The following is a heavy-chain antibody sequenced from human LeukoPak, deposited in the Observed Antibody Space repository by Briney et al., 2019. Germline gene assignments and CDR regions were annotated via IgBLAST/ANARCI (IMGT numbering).Heavy chain of an antibody. CDR2: INPNSGDT. V-gene: IGHV1-2*02. CDR1: GYTFTGYY. D-gene: IGHD3-10*01. Sequence: ASVKVSCKASGYTFTGYYMHWMRQAPGQGLEWMGWINPNSGDTNYAQKFQGRVAMTRDTSISTAYMELSSLRSEDTAVYHCARVYDSGSYSCPHWGQGTLVTVSS. CDR3: ARVYDSGSYSCPH. J-gene: IGHJ4*02.